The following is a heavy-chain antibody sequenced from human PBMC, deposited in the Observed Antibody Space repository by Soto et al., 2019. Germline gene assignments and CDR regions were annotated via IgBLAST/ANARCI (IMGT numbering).Heavy chain of an antibody. D-gene: IGHD2-15*01. CDR2: IDHSGST. V-gene: IGHV4-34*01. J-gene: IGHJ6*02. CDR1: GGSFSAYY. Sequence: SETLSLTCAVSGGSFSAYYWTWIRQPPGRGLEWIGEIDHSGSTNYNPSLEGRVTMSIDTAKNRFSLNVTSVTAADTAVYYCVRGLRYSGMDVWGQGTTVT. CDR3: VRGLRYSGMDV.